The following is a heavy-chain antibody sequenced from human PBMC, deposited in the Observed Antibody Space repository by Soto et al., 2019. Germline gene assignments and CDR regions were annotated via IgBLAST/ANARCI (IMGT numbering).Heavy chain of an antibody. CDR2: IYYSGST. J-gene: IGHJ4*02. Sequence: QVQLQESGPGLVKPSETLSLTCTVSGGSISSYYWSWIRQPPGKGLEWIGYIYYSGSTNYNPSLNSRVTISVDTSKNQFSLKLSSVTAADTAVYYCATSTMVRVVITWMGFDYWGQGTLVTVSS. CDR3: ATSTMVRVVITWMGFDY. V-gene: IGHV4-59*01. D-gene: IGHD3-10*01. CDR1: GGSISSYY.